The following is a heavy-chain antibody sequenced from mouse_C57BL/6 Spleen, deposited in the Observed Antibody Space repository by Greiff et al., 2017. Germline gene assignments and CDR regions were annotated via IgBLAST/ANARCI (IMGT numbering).Heavy chain of an antibody. CDR2: ISGGGGNT. CDR1: GFTFSSYT. Sequence: EVQVVESGGGLVKPGGSLKLSCAASGFTFSSYTMSWVRQTPEKRLEWVATISGGGGNTYYPDSVKGRFTISRDNAKNTLYLQMSSLRSEDTALYYCARQEDSFYAMDYWGQGTSVTVSS. CDR3: ARQEDSFYAMDY. V-gene: IGHV5-9*01. J-gene: IGHJ4*01.